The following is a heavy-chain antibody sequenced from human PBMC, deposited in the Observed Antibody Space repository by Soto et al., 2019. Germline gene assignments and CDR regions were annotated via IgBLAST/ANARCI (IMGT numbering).Heavy chain of an antibody. CDR1: GGSISSGDYY. CDR3: ARVRPAELGFSLFDY. Sequence: QVQLQESGPGLVKPSQTLSLTCTVSGGSISSGDYYWSWIRQPPGKGLEWIGYIYYSGSTYYNPSLKSRVTISVDTSKNQFSLKLSSVTAADTAVYYCARVRPAELGFSLFDYWGQGTLVTVSS. V-gene: IGHV4-30-4*01. D-gene: IGHD6-13*01. J-gene: IGHJ4*02. CDR2: IYYSGST.